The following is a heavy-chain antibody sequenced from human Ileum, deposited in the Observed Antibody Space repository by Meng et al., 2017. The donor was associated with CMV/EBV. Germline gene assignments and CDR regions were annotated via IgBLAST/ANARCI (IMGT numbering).Heavy chain of an antibody. CDR3: TTELHGYYDFWSGYFVYGMDV. CDR2: IKSKTDGGTT. V-gene: IGHV3-15*01. J-gene: IGHJ6*02. D-gene: IGHD3-3*01. Sequence: GGSLRLSCAASGFTFSNAWMSWVRQAPGKGLEWVGRIKSKTDGGTTDYAAPVKGRFTISRDDSKNTLYLQMNSLKTEDTAVYYCTTELHGYYDFWSGYFVYGMDVWGQGTMVTVSS. CDR1: GFTFSNAW.